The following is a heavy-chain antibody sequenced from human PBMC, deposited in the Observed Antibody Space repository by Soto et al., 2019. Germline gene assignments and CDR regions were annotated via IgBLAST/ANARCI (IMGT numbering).Heavy chain of an antibody. CDR1: GGSISSYY. D-gene: IGHD4-17*01. Sequence: QVQLQESGPGLVKPSETLSLTCTVSGGSISSYYWSWIRQPPGKGLEWIGYIYYSGSTNYNPYLKSRVPISVGTSKNQFSLKRSSVTAADTAVYYCARRPTVAHYWYCDLWGRGTLVTVSS. CDR3: ARRPTVAHYWYCDL. V-gene: IGHV4-59*08. CDR2: IYYSGST. J-gene: IGHJ2*01.